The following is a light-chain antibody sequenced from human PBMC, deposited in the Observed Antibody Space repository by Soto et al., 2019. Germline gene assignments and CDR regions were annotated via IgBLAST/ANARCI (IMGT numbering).Light chain of an antibody. Sequence: EIVFTRAPSTLTLSLGERATLSCRASQSVSSYLAWYQQKPGQAPRLLIYGAFNRAAGIPARFSGSGSGTDFTLTISSLEPEDSAVYYCQQRNIWPPVTFGQGTRLEIK. J-gene: IGKJ5*01. CDR1: QSVSSY. CDR3: QQRNIWPPVT. V-gene: IGKV3-11*01. CDR2: GAF.